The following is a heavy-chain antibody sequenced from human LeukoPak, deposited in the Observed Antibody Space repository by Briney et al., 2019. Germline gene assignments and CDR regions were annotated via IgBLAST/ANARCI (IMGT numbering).Heavy chain of an antibody. Sequence: GGSLRLSCAASAFTFSNYAMSWVRQAPGKGLEGVAFIWYDGSNKYYADSVKGRFTGSRDNSKNTLYLQMNSLRAEDTAVYYCAKDERGYYDSSGFFGAIDYWGQGSLVSVSS. V-gene: IGHV3-30*02. CDR3: AKDERGYYDSSGFFGAIDY. J-gene: IGHJ4*02. CDR2: IWYDGSNK. CDR1: AFTFSNYA. D-gene: IGHD3-22*01.